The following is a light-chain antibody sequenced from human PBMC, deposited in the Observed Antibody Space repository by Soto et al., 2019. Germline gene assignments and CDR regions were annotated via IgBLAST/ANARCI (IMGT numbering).Light chain of an antibody. CDR2: GAS. V-gene: IGKV3-15*01. Sequence: EIVLTQSTATLSLSPGEXATLCCRASQSVSSYLAWYQQPPGQAPRLLIYGASTRATAIPARFSGSGSGTEFSLTISSLQSEDFGVFFCQQYDQWWTFGQGTKVDIK. J-gene: IGKJ1*01. CDR1: QSVSSY. CDR3: QQYDQWWT.